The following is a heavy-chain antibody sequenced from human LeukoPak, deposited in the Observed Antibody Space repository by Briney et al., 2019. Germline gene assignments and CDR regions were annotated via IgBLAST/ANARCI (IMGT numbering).Heavy chain of an antibody. CDR3: ARGYDSSGYLYYYYYMDV. CDR2: INHSGST. Sequence: SETLSLTCAVYGGSFSGYYWSWIRQPPGKGLEWIGDINHSGSTNYNPSLKSRVTISVDTSKNQFSLKLSSVTAADTAVYYCARGYDSSGYLYYYYYMDVWGKGTTVTVSS. CDR1: GGSFSGYY. D-gene: IGHD3-22*01. J-gene: IGHJ6*03. V-gene: IGHV4-34*01.